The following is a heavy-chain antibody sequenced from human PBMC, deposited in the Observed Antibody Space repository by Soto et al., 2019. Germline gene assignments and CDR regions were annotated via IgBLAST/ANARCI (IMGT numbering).Heavy chain of an antibody. J-gene: IGHJ1*01. CDR3: ARTEGYFNL. V-gene: IGHV6-1*01. CDR2: TYYRSRWYS. CDR1: GDSVSSKDAA. Sequence: PSQTLSLTCAISGDSVSSKDAAWNWIRQSPSRGLEWLGRTYYRSRWYSEYAVSVRGRITINPDTSKNHFSLQLNSVTPEDTAVYYCARTEGYFNLWGQGTLVIVSS.